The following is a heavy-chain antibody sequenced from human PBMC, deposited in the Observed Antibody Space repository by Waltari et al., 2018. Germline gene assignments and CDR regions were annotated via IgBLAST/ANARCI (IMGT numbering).Heavy chain of an antibody. CDR1: SGSFSGYY. Sequence: QVQLQQWGAGLLKASETLSLTCAVYSGSFSGYYWSWIRQPPGKGLEWIGEINHSGSTNYNPSIKSRITIAIDTSKNQFSLKLNSVTAADTAVYYCARGGTTVAGHLDYWGQGTLVTVSS. D-gene: IGHD6-19*01. CDR2: INHSGST. V-gene: IGHV4-34*01. CDR3: ARGGTTVAGHLDY. J-gene: IGHJ4*02.